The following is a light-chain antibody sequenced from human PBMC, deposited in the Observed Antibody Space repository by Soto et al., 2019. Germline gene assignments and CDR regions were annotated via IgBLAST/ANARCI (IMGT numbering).Light chain of an antibody. CDR3: QHRSIWPVS. CDR1: QSVYTY. CDR2: DAS. J-gene: IGKJ5*01. Sequence: EIVLTQSPATLSLSPGERATLSCRASQSVYTYLSWYQHKPGLAPRLLIYDASSRATGIPARFSGSGSGTDFTLTISSLEPEDFAVYYCQHRSIWPVSFGQGTRLEIK. V-gene: IGKV3-11*01.